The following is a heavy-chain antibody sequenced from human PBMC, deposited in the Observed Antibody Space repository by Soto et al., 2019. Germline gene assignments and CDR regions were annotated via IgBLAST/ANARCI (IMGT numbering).Heavy chain of an antibody. Sequence: GGSLRLSCAASGFTFSSYAMHWVRQAPGKGLEWVAVISYDGSNKYYADSVKGRFTISRDNSKNTLYLQMNSLRAEDTAVYYCARARQDYDSSGYSDYWGQGTLVTV. CDR2: ISYDGSNK. CDR3: ARARQDYDSSGYSDY. J-gene: IGHJ4*02. V-gene: IGHV3-30-3*01. CDR1: GFTFSSYA. D-gene: IGHD3-22*01.